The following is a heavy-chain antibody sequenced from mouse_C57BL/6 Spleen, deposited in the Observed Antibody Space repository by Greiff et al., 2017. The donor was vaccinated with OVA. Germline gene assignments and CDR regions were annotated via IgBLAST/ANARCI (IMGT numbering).Heavy chain of an antibody. CDR1: GYTFTSYW. V-gene: IGHV1-69*01. CDR2: IDPSDSYT. J-gene: IGHJ4*01. CDR3: ARSSWDY. Sequence: QVQLQQSGAELVMPGASVKLSCKASGYTFTSYWMHWVKQRPGQGLEWIGEIDPSDSYTNYNQKFKGKSTLTVDKSSSTAYMQLSSLTSEDSAVYYCARSSWDYWGQGTSVTVSS.